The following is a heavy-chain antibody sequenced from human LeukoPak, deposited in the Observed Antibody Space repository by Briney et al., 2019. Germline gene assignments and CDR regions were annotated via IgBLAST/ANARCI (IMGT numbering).Heavy chain of an antibody. J-gene: IGHJ3*02. CDR2: IKQDGSDK. CDR3: ARWTSAFDI. CDR1: GFTFSNYW. V-gene: IGHV3-7*01. Sequence: PGGSLRLSCAASGFTFSNYWMSWVRQSPGKGLEWVANIKQDGSDKYYLDSVKGRFTISRDSAKNSLYLQMNSLRAEDTAVYYCARWTSAFDIWGQGTMVTVSS. D-gene: IGHD3/OR15-3a*01.